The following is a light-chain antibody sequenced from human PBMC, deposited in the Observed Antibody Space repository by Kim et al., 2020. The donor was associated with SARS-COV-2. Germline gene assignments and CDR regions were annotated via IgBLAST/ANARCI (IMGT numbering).Light chain of an antibody. Sequence: SVSVSPGQTASITCSGEKLGYIYWYRQKPGQSPVLVIFQDVKRPSGIPERFSASNSGKTATLTISGTQAMDEADYYCQAWDSNTMVFGGGTQLTVL. CDR1: KLGYIY. CDR3: QAWDSNTMV. V-gene: IGLV3-1*01. J-gene: IGLJ2*01. CDR2: QDV.